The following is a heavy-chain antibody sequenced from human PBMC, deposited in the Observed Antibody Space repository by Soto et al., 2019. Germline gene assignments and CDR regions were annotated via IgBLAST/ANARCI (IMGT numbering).Heavy chain of an antibody. CDR2: INPNSADT. Sequence: ASVKVSCKASGYTFTGYYMHWVRQAPGQGLEWMGWINPNSADTNYAQNFQGRVTMTRDTSIRTAYMELSRLTSDDTAVYYCARGYCTGGSCYQGHDYRRQGTLVTVSS. D-gene: IGHD2-15*01. J-gene: IGHJ4*02. V-gene: IGHV1-2*02. CDR1: GYTFTGYY. CDR3: ARGYCTGGSCYQGHDY.